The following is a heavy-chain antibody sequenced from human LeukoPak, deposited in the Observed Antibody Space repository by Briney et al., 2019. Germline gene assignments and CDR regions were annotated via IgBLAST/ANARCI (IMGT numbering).Heavy chain of an antibody. V-gene: IGHV3-30*04. CDR2: ISYDGSNK. CDR1: GFTFSSYA. CDR3: ARDGIKDYGDYVGLARWYFDL. J-gene: IGHJ2*01. D-gene: IGHD4-17*01. Sequence: GGSLRLSCAASGFTFSSYAMHWVRQAPGKGLEWVAVISYDGSNKYYADSVKGRFTISRDNSKNTLYLQMNSLRAEDTAVYYCARDGIKDYGDYVGLARWYFDLWGRGTLVTVSS.